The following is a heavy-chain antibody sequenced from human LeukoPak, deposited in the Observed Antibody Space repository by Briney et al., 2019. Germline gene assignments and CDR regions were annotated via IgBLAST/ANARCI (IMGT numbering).Heavy chain of an antibody. D-gene: IGHD3-22*01. CDR1: GGTFSSYA. CDR2: IIPMFGTA. CDR3: ARDWPYYDSSGYEEYYFDY. J-gene: IGHJ4*02. V-gene: IGHV1-69*05. Sequence: SVKVSCKASGGTFSSYAISWVRQAPGQGLEWMGRIIPMFGTANYAQKFQGRVTITTDESTSTAYMELSSLRSEDTAVYYCARDWPYYDSSGYEEYYFDYWGQGTLVTVSS.